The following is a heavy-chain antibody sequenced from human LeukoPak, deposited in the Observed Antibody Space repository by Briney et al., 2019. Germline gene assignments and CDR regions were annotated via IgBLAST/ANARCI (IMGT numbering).Heavy chain of an antibody. D-gene: IGHD3-3*01. J-gene: IGHJ4*02. Sequence: SGGSLRLSCAASGFTLSSYAMHWVRQAPGKGLEWVAVISYDGSNKYYADSVKGRFTISRDNSKNTLYLQMNSLRAEDTAVYYCARANRLAWSGYYNYFDYWGQGTLVTVSS. CDR3: ARANRLAWSGYYNYFDY. CDR2: ISYDGSNK. CDR1: GFTLSSYA. V-gene: IGHV3-30*14.